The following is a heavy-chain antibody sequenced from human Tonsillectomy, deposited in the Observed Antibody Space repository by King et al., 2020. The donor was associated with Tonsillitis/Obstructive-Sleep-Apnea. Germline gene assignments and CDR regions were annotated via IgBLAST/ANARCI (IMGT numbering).Heavy chain of an antibody. Sequence: VPLVESWGGLVQPGGSLILACTASGFPFSSHRMTWVRQAPGKGLEWVSSISSSSSDIYYADSVKGRFTISRDNAKNSLYLQMNSLRVEDTAGDYGARDVPEHQPADDGGQGTLVTVAA. CDR3: ARDVPEHQPADD. V-gene: IGHV3-21*01. CDR1: GFPFSSHR. J-gene: IGHJ4*02. D-gene: IGHD2-2*01. CDR2: ISSSSSDI.